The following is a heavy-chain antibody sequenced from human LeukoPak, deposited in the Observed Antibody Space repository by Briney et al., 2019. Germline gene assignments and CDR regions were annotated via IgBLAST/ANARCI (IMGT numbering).Heavy chain of an antibody. CDR1: GYTFTSYG. D-gene: IGHD4-17*01. CDR3: ARVDYGADY. V-gene: IGHV1-18*01. Sequence: GASVKVSCKASGYTFTSYGISWVRQAPGQGLEWMGWISGYNGNTNYAQKLRGRVTVTTDTSTNTAYMELRSLRSDDTAVYYCARVDYGADYWGQGTLVTVSS. CDR2: ISGYNGNT. J-gene: IGHJ4*02.